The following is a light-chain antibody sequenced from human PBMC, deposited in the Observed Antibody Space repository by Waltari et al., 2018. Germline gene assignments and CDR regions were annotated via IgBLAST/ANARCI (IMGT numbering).Light chain of an antibody. CDR3: GTWDSSLSAVV. V-gene: IGLV1-51*01. Sequence: QSVLTQPPSVSAAPGQKVTISCSGSNSNIGNNYVSWYQQFPGTAPKFVIYDNNGRPSGIPDRFSGSKSGTSATLGITGLQTGDEADYYCGTWDSSLSAVVFGGGTKLTVL. CDR1: NSNIGNNY. J-gene: IGLJ2*01. CDR2: DNN.